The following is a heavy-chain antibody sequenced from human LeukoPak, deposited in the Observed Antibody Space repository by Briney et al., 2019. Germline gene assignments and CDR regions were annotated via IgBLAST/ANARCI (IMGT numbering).Heavy chain of an antibody. CDR1: GFTFSSYA. D-gene: IGHD3-22*01. V-gene: IGHV3-30-3*01. J-gene: IGHJ4*02. CDR3: ARSKGVYYYDSSGYYFDY. Sequence: GGSLRLSCAASGFTFSSYAMHWVRQAPGKGLEWVAVISYDGSNKYYADSVKGRFTISRDNSKNTLYLQMNSLRAEDTAVYYCARSKGVYYYDSSGYYFDYWGQGTLVTVSS. CDR2: ISYDGSNK.